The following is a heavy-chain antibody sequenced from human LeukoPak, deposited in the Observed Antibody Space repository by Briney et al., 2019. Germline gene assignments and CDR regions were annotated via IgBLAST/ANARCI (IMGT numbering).Heavy chain of an antibody. CDR3: AKEGYGGRTPWYFYL. CDR1: GFTFNDYT. D-gene: IGHD4-23*01. Sequence: PGGSLRLSCAASGFTFNDYTMHWVRHAPGKGLEWVSFITWDSVNTYYRDSVKGRFTTSRDNSKKSLYLQMNSLTTEDTALYYCAKEGYGGRTPWYFYLWGRGTLVSVSS. J-gene: IGHJ2*01. CDR2: ITWDSVNT. V-gene: IGHV3-43*01.